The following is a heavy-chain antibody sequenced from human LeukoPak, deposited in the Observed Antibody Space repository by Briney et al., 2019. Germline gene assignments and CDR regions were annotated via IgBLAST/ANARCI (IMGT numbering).Heavy chain of an antibody. V-gene: IGHV3-48*03. J-gene: IGHJ4*02. CDR3: AREAAVAGDY. CDR1: GFTFSSYA. CDR2: ISSSGSTI. Sequence: PGGSLRLSCAASGFTFSSYAMNWVRQAPGKGLEWVSYISSSGSTIYYADSVKGRFTISRDNAKNSLYLQMNSLRAEDTAVYYCAREAAVAGDYWGQGTLVTVSS. D-gene: IGHD6-19*01.